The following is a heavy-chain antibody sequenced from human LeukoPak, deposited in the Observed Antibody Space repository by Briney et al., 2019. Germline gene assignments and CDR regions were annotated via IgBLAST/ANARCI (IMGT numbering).Heavy chain of an antibody. CDR3: ARDTYDFWSGFDY. J-gene: IGHJ4*02. V-gene: IGHV3-9*01. D-gene: IGHD3-3*01. Sequence: ALRLSCAASGFTFDDYAMHWVRQAPGKGLEWVSGTSWNSGSIGYADSVKGRFTVSRDNAKNSLYLQMNSLRAEDTAVYYCARDTYDFWSGFDYWGQGTLVTVSS. CDR2: TSWNSGSI. CDR1: GFTFDDYA.